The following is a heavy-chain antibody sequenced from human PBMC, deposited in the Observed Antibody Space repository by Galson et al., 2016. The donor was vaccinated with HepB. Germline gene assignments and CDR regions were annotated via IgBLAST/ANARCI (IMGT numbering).Heavy chain of an antibody. CDR2: IRYDGTKR. V-gene: IGHV3-33*01. J-gene: IGHJ4*02. Sequence: SLRLSCAASGFNFGSYNMHWVRQAPGKGLEWLSVIRYDGTKRFYADSLEGRFPISRDNSKNTLYLQMNSLRVDDTAVYFCARDGQQWLVPDYWGQGTLVSVSS. D-gene: IGHD6-19*01. CDR1: GFNFGSYN. CDR3: ARDGQQWLVPDY.